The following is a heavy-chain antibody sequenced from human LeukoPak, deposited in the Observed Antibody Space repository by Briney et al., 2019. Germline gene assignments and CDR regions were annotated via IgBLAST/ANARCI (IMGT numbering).Heavy chain of an antibody. Sequence: GGSLRLSCAASGFTFSSYTMSWVPQAPGKGLEWVSAISGSDSGSSGATNYADSVKGRFIISRDNSKNTLSLQMSSLRAEDTAVYYCAKSRSGSYIFDYWGLGTLVTVSS. V-gene: IGHV3-23*01. D-gene: IGHD6-19*01. J-gene: IGHJ4*02. CDR3: AKSRSGSYIFDY. CDR1: GFTFSSYT. CDR2: ISGSDSGSSGAT.